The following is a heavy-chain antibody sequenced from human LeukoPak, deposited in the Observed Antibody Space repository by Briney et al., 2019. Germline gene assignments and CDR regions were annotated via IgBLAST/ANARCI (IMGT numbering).Heavy chain of an antibody. CDR1: GYTFTCYY. J-gene: IGHJ4*02. CDR2: INPNSGDR. CDR3: ATYYYGSGSSPLDY. Sequence: ASVKVSCKASGYTFTCYYMHWVGQAPGQGLEWMGRINPNSGDRNYKQKFQGRVTMTRDTDKSTAYMELNRLRSDDTAVYYCATYYYGSGSSPLDYWGQGTLVTVSS. V-gene: IGHV1-2*06. D-gene: IGHD3-10*01.